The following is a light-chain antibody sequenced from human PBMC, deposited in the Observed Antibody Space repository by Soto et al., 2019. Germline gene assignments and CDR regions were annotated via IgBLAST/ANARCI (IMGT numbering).Light chain of an antibody. V-gene: IGKV1-12*01. CDR3: QHADSFPLIT. J-gene: IGKJ5*01. Sequence: DIQMTQSPSAGSASVGDTFTSACRASEDISTSLAWYQQKPGKAPKLLIYAASSLQSGVPSRFRGSGSGTDSTLTISSLQPEDFATYYCQHADSFPLITFGQGTRLEI. CDR1: EDISTS. CDR2: AAS.